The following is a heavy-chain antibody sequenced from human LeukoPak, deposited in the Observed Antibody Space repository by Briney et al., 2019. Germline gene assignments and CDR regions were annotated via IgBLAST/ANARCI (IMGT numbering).Heavy chain of an antibody. J-gene: IGHJ6*04. CDR1: GFTFSSYA. CDR3: ARDLDDGGDYYYGMDV. V-gene: IGHV3-30*04. Sequence: GRSLRLSCAASGFTFSSYAMHWVRQAPGKGLEWVAVISYDGSNKYYADSVKGRFTISRDNSKNTLYLQMNSLRAEDTAVYYCARDLDDGGDYYYGMDVWGKGTTVTVSS. CDR2: ISYDGSNK. D-gene: IGHD3/OR15-3a*01.